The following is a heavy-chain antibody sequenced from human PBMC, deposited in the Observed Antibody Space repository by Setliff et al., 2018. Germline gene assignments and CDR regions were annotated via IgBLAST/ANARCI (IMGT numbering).Heavy chain of an antibody. CDR1: GGSISSSNYC. CDR2: INYRGST. D-gene: IGHD6-6*01. Sequence: LSLTCSVSGGSISSSNYCWGWIRQSPGKGLEWIGSINYRGSTYDNPSLKSRVTMSVDTSKSHFSLRLSSVTAADTAVYYCARMAVRVASRPSSPLEYYYYMDFWGKGATVTVSS. CDR3: ARMAVRVASRPSSPLEYYYYMDF. J-gene: IGHJ6*03. V-gene: IGHV4-39*02.